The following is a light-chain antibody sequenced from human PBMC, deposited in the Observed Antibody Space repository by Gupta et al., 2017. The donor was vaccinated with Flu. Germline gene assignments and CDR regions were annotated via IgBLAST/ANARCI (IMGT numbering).Light chain of an antibody. J-gene: IGKJ4*01. CDR3: QQYNTWPPHT. V-gene: IGKV3-15*01. Sequence: ERATLSCRASQSVSSNLAWYQQKPGQAPRLLVYGASTRATGIPARFSGSGSGTEFTLTISSLQSEDFAVYYCQQYNTWPPHTFGGGTKVEIK. CDR2: GAS. CDR1: QSVSSN.